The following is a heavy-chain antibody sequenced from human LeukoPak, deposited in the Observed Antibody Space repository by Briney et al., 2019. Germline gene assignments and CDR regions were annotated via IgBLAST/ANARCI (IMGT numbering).Heavy chain of an antibody. V-gene: IGHV3-11*01. D-gene: IGHD3-10*01. CDR3: ARDYNC. CDR1: GFTFTDYY. Sequence: GESLRLSCSASGFTFTDYYTSWIRQAPGKGLEWASYISPSGTVIYYGDSVKGRFTISRDNAKKSLYLQMNSLRAEDTAVYYCARDYNCWGQGTLVTVSS. J-gene: IGHJ4*02. CDR2: ISPSGTVI.